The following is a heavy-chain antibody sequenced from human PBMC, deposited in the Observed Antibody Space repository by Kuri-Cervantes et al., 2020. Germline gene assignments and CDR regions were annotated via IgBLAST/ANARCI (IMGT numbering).Heavy chain of an antibody. J-gene: IGHJ4*02. CDR1: GYSISSGYY. Sequence: ESLKISCAVSGYSISSGYYWGWIRQPPGKGLEWIGSIYHSGSTYYNPSLKSRVTISVDTSKNQFSLKLSSVTAADTAVYYCARDYFRSGWYGGVGYWGQGTLVTVSS. V-gene: IGHV4-38-2*01. D-gene: IGHD6-13*01. CDR2: IYHSGST. CDR3: ARDYFRSGWYGGVGY.